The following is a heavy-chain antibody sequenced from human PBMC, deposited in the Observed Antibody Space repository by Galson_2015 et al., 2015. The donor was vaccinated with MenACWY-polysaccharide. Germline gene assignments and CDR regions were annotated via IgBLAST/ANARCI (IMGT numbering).Heavy chain of an antibody. CDR2: MYAGGAT. CDR1: GNPVRDAY. D-gene: IGHD4-17*01. V-gene: IGHV3-66*01. J-gene: IGHJ4*02. Sequence: LILSCAISGNPVRDAYLSWVRQAPGEGLEWVSIMYAGGATYDAESVKGSFTISRDSSRNGVTLQMERLRPEETAVYYCERGVTVTRGLPLDRWGQGTRVTVSS. CDR3: ERGVTVTRGLPLDR.